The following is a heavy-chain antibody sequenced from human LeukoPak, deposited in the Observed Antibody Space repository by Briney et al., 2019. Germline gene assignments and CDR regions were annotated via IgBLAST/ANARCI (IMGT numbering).Heavy chain of an antibody. D-gene: IGHD3-10*01. J-gene: IGHJ4*02. CDR2: INHSGST. CDR3: ARGELLLDY. CDR1: GGSISSYY. V-gene: IGHV4-34*01. Sequence: SETLSLTCTVSGGSISSYYWSWIRQPPGKGLEWIGEINHSGSTNYNPSLKSRVTISVDTSKNQFSLKLSSVTAADTAVYYCARGELLLDYWGQGTLVTVSS.